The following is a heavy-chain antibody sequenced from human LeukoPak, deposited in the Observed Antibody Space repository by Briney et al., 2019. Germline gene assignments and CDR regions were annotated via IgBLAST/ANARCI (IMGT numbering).Heavy chain of an antibody. D-gene: IGHD2-21*01. J-gene: IGHJ5*02. CDR3: ARHEGGLLVHDWFDP. Sequence: GESLKISCKGSGYSFTSYWISWVRQMPGEGLEWMGRIDPSDSYTNYSPSFQGHVTISADKSISTAYLQWSSLKASDTAMYYCARHEGGLLVHDWFDPWGQGTLVTVSS. CDR2: IDPSDSYT. CDR1: GYSFTSYW. V-gene: IGHV5-10-1*01.